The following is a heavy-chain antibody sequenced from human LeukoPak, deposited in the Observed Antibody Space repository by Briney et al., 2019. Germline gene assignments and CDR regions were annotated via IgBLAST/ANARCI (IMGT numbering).Heavy chain of an antibody. CDR3: ARDHGSGYYSLVSGYFDY. CDR2: IYYSGST. Sequence: SETLSLTCTVSGGSISSSSYYWGWIRQPPGTGLEWIGSIYYSGSTYYNPSLKSRVTISVDTSKNQFSLKLSSVTAADTAVYYCARDHGSGYYSLVSGYFDYWGQGTLVTVSS. D-gene: IGHD3-22*01. CDR1: GGSISSSSYY. V-gene: IGHV4-39*07. J-gene: IGHJ4*02.